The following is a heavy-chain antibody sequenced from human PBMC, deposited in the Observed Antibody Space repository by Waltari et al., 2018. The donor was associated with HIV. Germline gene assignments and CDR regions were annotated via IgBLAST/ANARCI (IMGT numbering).Heavy chain of an antibody. V-gene: IGHV1-69*12. D-gene: IGHD4-17*01. CDR3: AKGGRDYGDLYY. CDR2: ITPISGTP. Sequence: QVQVVQSGAEVKKPGSSVKVSCKASGGSFSSYDISWVRQAPGQGLEWMGGITPISGTPNDAQKFQGRVTITADESTSTAYMELSSLRSEDTAVYYCAKGGRDYGDLYYWGQGTLVTVSS. CDR1: GGSFSSYD. J-gene: IGHJ4*02.